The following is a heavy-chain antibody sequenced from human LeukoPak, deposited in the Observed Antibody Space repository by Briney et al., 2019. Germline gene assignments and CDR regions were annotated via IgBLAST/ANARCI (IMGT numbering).Heavy chain of an antibody. V-gene: IGHV3-48*04. Sequence: GGSLRLSCAASGFTFSSYAMHWVRQAPGKGLEWVSYISSSGSTIYYADSVKGLFTISRDNAKNTLHLQINSLRAEDTAVYYCARVRSAAAVDYWGQGTLVTVSS. CDR1: GFTFSSYA. CDR2: ISSSGSTI. CDR3: ARVRSAAAVDY. J-gene: IGHJ4*02.